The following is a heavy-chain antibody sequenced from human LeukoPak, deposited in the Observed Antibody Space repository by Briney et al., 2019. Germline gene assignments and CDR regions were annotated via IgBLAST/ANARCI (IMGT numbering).Heavy chain of an antibody. CDR1: GFTFSSDA. CDR3: ARGSVVAATY. Sequence: GGSLRLSCAASGFTFSSDAMHWDRQAPGNGLEWVAVISYDGSNKYYADSVKGRFTISRDNSKNTLYLQMNSLRAEDTAVYYCARGSVVAATYWGQGTLVTVSS. J-gene: IGHJ4*02. V-gene: IGHV3-30-3*01. CDR2: ISYDGSNK. D-gene: IGHD2-15*01.